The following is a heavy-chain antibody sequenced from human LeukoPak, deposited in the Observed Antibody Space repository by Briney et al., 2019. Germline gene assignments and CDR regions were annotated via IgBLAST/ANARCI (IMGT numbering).Heavy chain of an antibody. V-gene: IGHV3-30*02. J-gene: IGHJ4*02. CDR2: IRYDGSNK. CDR1: GFTFSSYG. Sequence: PGGSLRLSCAASGFTFSSYGMHWVRQAPGKGLKWVAFIRYDGSNKYYADSVKGRFTISRDNSKNTLYLQMNSLRAEDTAVYYCARDMHSSSWYIGYWGQGTLVTVSS. CDR3: ARDMHSSSWYIGY. D-gene: IGHD6-13*01.